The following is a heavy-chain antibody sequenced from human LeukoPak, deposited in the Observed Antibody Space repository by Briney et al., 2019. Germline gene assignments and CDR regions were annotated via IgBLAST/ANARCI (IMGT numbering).Heavy chain of an antibody. CDR3: ARIYRYCSTTSCYVPDY. D-gene: IGHD2-2*01. V-gene: IGHV2-70*11. J-gene: IGHJ4*02. Sequence: SGPALVKPTQTLTLTCSFSGFSLSTSGMCVSWIRQPPGKALEWLARIDWDDDKYYSPSLKTRLTISKGTSKNQVVLTMTNMDPVDTATYYCARIYRYCSTTSCYVPDYWGQGTLVTVSS. CDR1: GFSLSTSGMC. CDR2: IDWDDDK.